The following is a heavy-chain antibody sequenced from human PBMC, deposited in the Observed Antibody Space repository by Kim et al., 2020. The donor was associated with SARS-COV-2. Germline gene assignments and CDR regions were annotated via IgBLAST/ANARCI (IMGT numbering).Heavy chain of an antibody. V-gene: IGHV3-20*01. D-gene: IGHD4-17*01. CDR3: ARLADYGDYAFDY. J-gene: IGHJ4*02. Sequence: GYADSVKGRFTISRDNAKNSLYLQMNSRSAEDTALYHCARLADYGDYAFDYWGQGTLVTVSS.